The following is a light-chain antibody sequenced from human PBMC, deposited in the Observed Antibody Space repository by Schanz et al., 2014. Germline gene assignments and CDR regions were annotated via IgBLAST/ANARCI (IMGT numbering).Light chain of an antibody. CDR2: TND. CDR3: AAWDNSLSGVF. Sequence: QSVLTQPPSASGTPGQRVTISCSGSSSNIGSNPVNWYQQLPGTAPRLLIYTNDQRPSGVPDRFSGSKSGTSASLAISGLQAEDEADYYCAAWDNSLSGVFFGGGTKLTVL. CDR1: SSNIGSNP. V-gene: IGLV1-44*01. J-gene: IGLJ2*01.